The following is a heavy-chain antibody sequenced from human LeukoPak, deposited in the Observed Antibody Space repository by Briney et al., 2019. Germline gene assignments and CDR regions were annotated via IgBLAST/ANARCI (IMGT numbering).Heavy chain of an antibody. CDR2: ISGSGGST. J-gene: IGHJ4*02. V-gene: IGHV3-23*01. Sequence: HPGGSLRLSCAASGFTFSSYAMSWVRQAPGKGLEWVSAISGSGGSTYYADSVKGRFTISRDNSKNTLYLQMNSLRAEDTAVYYCAREGRSIARNPPDYWGQGTLVTVSS. CDR3: AREGRSIARNPPDY. CDR1: GFTFSSYA. D-gene: IGHD1-14*01.